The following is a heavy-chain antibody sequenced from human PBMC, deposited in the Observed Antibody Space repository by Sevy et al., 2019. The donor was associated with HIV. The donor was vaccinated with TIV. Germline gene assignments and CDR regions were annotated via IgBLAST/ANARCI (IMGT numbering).Heavy chain of an antibody. CDR3: ARAGRAKDYGMDV. Sequence: KQSQTLSLTCSVSGGSISSYYWSWIRQPPGKGLEWIGYIYNSGSSNYNPSLNSRVTISVDTSKNQFSLKLSSVTAADTAVYYCARAGRAKDYGMDVWGQGTTVTVSS. J-gene: IGHJ6*02. CDR2: IYNSGSS. CDR1: GGSISSYY. V-gene: IGHV4-59*01.